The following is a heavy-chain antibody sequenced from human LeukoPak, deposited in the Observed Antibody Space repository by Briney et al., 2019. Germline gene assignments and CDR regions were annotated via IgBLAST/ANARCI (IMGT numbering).Heavy chain of an antibody. Sequence: GGSLRLSCSASGFTFSDYDMNWVRQAPGKGLEWVSSISGLSSYTYYGESVKGRFSISGDNAKNSLYLQMNSLGAEDTATYYCGRAFPPLRTSSAGDLWGQGILVTVSS. V-gene: IGHV3-21*01. D-gene: IGHD3-16*01. CDR2: ISGLSSYT. CDR3: GRAFPPLRTSSAGDL. J-gene: IGHJ4*02. CDR1: GFTFSDYD.